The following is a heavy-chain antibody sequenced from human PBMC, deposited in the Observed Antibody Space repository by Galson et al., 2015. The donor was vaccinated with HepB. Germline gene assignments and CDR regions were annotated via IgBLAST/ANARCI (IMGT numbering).Heavy chain of an antibody. D-gene: IGHD6-13*01. V-gene: IGHV3-7*03. J-gene: IGHJ4*02. CDR2: IKQDGSEK. CDR1: GFTFSTYW. CDR3: VRVSSSWYSYLDS. Sequence: SLRLSCAASGFTFSTYWMTWVRQAPGKGLEWVANIKQDGSEKNYVDSVKGRFTISRDNAKNSLFLQMNSLGAEDTAVHYCVRVSSSWYSYLDSWGQGTLVTVSS.